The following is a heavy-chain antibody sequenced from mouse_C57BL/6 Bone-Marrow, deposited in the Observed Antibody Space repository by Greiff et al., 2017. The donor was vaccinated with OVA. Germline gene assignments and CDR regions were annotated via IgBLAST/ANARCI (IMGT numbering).Heavy chain of an antibody. J-gene: IGHJ1*03. CDR1: GYAFSSSW. Sequence: QVQLQQPGPELVKPGASVKISCKASGYAFSSSWMNWVKQRPGKGLEWIGRIYPGDGDTNYNGKFKGKATLTADKSSSTAYMQLSSLTSEDSAVYFCARTLHYGSSYWYFDVWGTGTTVTVSS. D-gene: IGHD1-1*01. V-gene: IGHV1-82*01. CDR2: IYPGDGDT. CDR3: ARTLHYGSSYWYFDV.